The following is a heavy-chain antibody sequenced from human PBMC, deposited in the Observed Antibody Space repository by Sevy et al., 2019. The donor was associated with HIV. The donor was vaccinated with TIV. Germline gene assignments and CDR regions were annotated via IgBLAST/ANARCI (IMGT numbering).Heavy chain of an antibody. CDR2: ISYDGSNK. CDR1: GFTFSSYG. CDR3: AKDQGYGSGSYAAYYYYGMDV. Sequence: GSLRLSCAASGFTFSSYGMHWVRQAPGKGLEWVAVISYDGSNKYYADSVKGRFTISRDNSKNTLYLQMNSLRAEDTAVYYCAKDQGYGSGSYAAYYYYGMDVWGQGTTVTVSS. D-gene: IGHD3-10*01. J-gene: IGHJ6*02. V-gene: IGHV3-30*18.